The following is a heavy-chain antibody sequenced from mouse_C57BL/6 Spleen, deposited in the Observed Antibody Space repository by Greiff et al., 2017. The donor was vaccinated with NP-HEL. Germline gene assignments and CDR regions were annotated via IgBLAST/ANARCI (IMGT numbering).Heavy chain of an antibody. Sequence: EVHLVESGEGLVKPGGSLKLSCVASGFTFSSYAMSWVRQTPEKRLEWVAYISSGGDYIYYADTVKGRFTISRDNARNTLYLQMSSLKSEDTAMYYCTRDSPTVVARGFAYWGQGTLVTVSA. D-gene: IGHD1-1*01. CDR2: ISSGGDYI. CDR1: GFTFSSYA. CDR3: TRDSPTVVARGFAY. V-gene: IGHV5-9-1*02. J-gene: IGHJ3*01.